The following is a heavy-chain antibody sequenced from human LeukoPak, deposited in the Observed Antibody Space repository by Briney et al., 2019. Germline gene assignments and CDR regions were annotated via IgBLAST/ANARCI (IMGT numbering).Heavy chain of an antibody. CDR3: ARDQEGFDY. Sequence: APVKVSCKASGYTFTSNYIHWVRQAPGQGLEWMGMIYPRDGSTSYAQKFQGRVTVTRDMSTSTVHMELSGLRSEDTAVYYCARDQEGFDYWGQGTLVTVSS. CDR1: GYTFTSNY. V-gene: IGHV1-46*01. CDR2: IYPRDGST. J-gene: IGHJ4*02.